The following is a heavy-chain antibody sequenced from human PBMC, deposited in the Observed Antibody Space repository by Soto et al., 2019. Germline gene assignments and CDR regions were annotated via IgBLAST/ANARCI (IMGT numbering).Heavy chain of an antibody. D-gene: IGHD6-19*01. V-gene: IGHV3-7*01. Sequence: GGSLRLSCAASGFTFSSYWMSWVRQTPGEGLEWVANMNQDGSEKYYVDSMKGRFTISRDNAKNSLYLQMNSLRAEDTAVYYCAKDLYRIAVAASWGQGILVTVSS. J-gene: IGHJ5*02. CDR1: GFTFSSYW. CDR2: MNQDGSEK. CDR3: AKDLYRIAVAAS.